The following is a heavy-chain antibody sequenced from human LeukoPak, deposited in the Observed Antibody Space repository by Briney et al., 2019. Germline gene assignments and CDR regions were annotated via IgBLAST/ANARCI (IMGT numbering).Heavy chain of an antibody. V-gene: IGHV4-59*01. J-gene: IGHJ6*02. CDR3: ARGYDILTYYYYYGMDV. CDR2: IYYSGST. D-gene: IGHD3-9*01. Sequence: SETLSLTYTVSGGSISSYYWSWIRQPPGKELEWIGYIYYSGSTNYNPSLKSRVTISVDTSKNQFSLKLSSVTAADTAVYYCARGYDILTYYYYYGMDVWGQGTTVTVSS. CDR1: GGSISSYY.